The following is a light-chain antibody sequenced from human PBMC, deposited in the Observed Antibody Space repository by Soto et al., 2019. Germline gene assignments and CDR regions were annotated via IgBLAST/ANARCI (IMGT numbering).Light chain of an antibody. CDR2: GAS. CDR1: QFFGSDY. Sequence: EIVLTQSPDTLSLSPGERATLSCRASQFFGSDYLAWYQQKPGQSPRLLIYGASRKATGIPDRFSGSGSGTDFPLTISSLEPEDFAMYYCQKFDGTGTFGQGTKVEIK. CDR3: QKFDGTGT. J-gene: IGKJ1*01. V-gene: IGKV3-20*01.